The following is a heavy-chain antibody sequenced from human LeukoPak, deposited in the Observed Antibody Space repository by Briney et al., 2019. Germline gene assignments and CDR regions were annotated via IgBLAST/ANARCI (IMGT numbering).Heavy chain of an antibody. D-gene: IGHD3-3*01. J-gene: IGHJ5*02. CDR1: GYTLTDLS. CDR3: ATAVKTKGKTNFGVVRRRFRP. Sequence: RASVKVSCKVSGYTLTDLSMHWVRQAPGKGLEWMGGFDPERGEIIYAQKFQGRVTMTEDKSTDTAYMELRYLRSEDTAVYYCATAVKTKGKTNFGVVRRRFRPLGQGSLVT. CDR2: FDPERGEI. V-gene: IGHV1-24*01.